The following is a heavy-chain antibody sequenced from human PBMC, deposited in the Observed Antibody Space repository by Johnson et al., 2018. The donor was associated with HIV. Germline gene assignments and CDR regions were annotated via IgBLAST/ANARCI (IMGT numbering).Heavy chain of an antibody. CDR3: ARRRRDGDTFDI. CDR2: ISSSGSTI. Sequence: QVQLVESGGGLVKAGGSLRLSCAASRFIFSDYYMNWIRQAPGKGLEWVSYISSSGSTIYYADSVMGRFTISRDNAKNSLYLQMNTLRAEDTAVYYCARRRRDGDTFDIWGRGTMVTVSS. V-gene: IGHV3-11*04. D-gene: IGHD5-24*01. CDR1: RFIFSDYY. J-gene: IGHJ3*02.